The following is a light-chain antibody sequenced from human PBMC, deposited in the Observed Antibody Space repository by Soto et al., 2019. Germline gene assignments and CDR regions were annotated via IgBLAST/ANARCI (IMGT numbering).Light chain of an antibody. CDR3: QQNNKWPPVT. CDR1: QTISND. V-gene: IGKV3-15*01. Sequence: EVVMTQSAATVSMSQGEGVTLSCRASQTISNDLAWYQQKPGQAPRLLIYGASTRATGVPARFSGGGSGTEFTLTISSLQSEDFAFYYCQQNNKWPPVTFGGGTKVDIK. CDR2: GAS. J-gene: IGKJ4*01.